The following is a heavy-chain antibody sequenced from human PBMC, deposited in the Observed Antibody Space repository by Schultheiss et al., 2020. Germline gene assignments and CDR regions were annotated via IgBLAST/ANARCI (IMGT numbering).Heavy chain of an antibody. CDR3: ARVGGDYGDYEGYGMDV. CDR1: GYTFTSYG. V-gene: IGHV1-18*01. D-gene: IGHD4-17*01. CDR2: ISAYNGNT. Sequence: ASVKVSCKASGYTFTSYGISWVRQAPGQGLEWMGWISAYNGNTNYAQKLQGRVTMTTDTSTSTAYMELRSLRSDDTAVYYCARVGGDYGDYEGYGMDVWGKGTTVTGYS. J-gene: IGHJ6*04.